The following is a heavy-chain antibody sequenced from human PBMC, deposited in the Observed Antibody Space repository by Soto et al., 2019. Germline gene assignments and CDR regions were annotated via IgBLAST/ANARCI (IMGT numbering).Heavy chain of an antibody. D-gene: IGHD3-3*01. CDR1: GYSFTNYW. CDR3: ARHLGDFWSGSYTPYYHYGMDV. Sequence: HGESLKISCKGSGYSFTNYWIGWVRQMPGKGLEWMGIIYPGDSVTRYSPSFQGQVTISADKSISTAYLQWSSLKASDTAMYYCARHLGDFWSGSYTPYYHYGMDVWGQGTTVTVSS. V-gene: IGHV5-51*01. J-gene: IGHJ6*02. CDR2: IYPGDSVT.